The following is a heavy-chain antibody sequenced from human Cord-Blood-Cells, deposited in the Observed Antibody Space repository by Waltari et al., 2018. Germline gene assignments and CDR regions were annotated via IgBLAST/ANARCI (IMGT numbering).Heavy chain of an antibody. V-gene: IGHV4-39*01. Sequence: QLQLQESGPGLVKPSETLSLTCTVSGGSISSSNYYWGWIRQPPGKGLEWIGSIYYSGSPHYNPSLKRRVTISVDTSKTQFSLKPSSVTAADTAVYYCARRSRSWSYFDYWGQGTLVTVSS. CDR2: IYYSGSP. CDR3: ARRSRSWSYFDY. J-gene: IGHJ4*02. CDR1: GGSISSSNYY. D-gene: IGHD3-3*01.